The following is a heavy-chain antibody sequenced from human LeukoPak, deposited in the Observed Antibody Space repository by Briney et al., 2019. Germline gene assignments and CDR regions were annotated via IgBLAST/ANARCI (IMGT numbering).Heavy chain of an antibody. V-gene: IGHV3-33*06. CDR1: GFTFSSYG. J-gene: IGHJ4*02. CDR3: AKDLNDFWSGYLFDY. Sequence: GGPLRLSCAASGFTFSSYGMHWVPQAPGKGLEWVAVIWYDGSNKYYADSVKGRFTISRDNSKNTLYLQMNSLRAEDTAVYYCAKDLNDFWSGYLFDYWGQGTLVTVSS. D-gene: IGHD3-3*01. CDR2: IWYDGSNK.